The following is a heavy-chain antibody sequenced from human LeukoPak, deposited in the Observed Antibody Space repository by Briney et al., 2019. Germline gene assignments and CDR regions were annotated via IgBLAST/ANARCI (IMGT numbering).Heavy chain of an antibody. CDR2: ISSNGGST. V-gene: IGHV3-64*01. CDR3: ARRSAAKDAFDI. Sequence: GGSLRLSCAASGFTFSSYAMHWVRQAPGKGLEYVSAISSNGGSTYYANSVKGRFTISRDNSKNTLYLQMSSLRAEDTAVYYCARRSAAKDAFDIWGQGTMVTVSS. J-gene: IGHJ3*02. D-gene: IGHD6-25*01. CDR1: GFTFSSYA.